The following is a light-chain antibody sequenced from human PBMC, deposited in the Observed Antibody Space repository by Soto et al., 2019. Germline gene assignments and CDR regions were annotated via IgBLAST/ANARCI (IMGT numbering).Light chain of an antibody. CDR2: SNN. J-gene: IGLJ3*02. V-gene: IGLV1-44*01. Sequence: SVLTQPPSASGTPGQRVTISCSGSSSNIGSNKVNWYQQLPGTAPKLLIHSNNQRPAGVPDRFSGSESGTSASLAISGLQPDDEANYYCATWDDSLDGGVFGGGTKVTVL. CDR1: SSNIGSNK. CDR3: ATWDDSLDGGV.